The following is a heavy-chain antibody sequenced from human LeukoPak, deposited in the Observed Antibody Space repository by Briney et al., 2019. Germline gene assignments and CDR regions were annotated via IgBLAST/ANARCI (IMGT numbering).Heavy chain of an antibody. Sequence: PSETLSLTCTVSGGSISSYYWSWIRQPPGKGLEWIGYIYYSGSTNYNPSLKSRVTISVDTSKNQFSLKLSSVTAADTAVYYCATQAAGKRNYAFDIWGQGTMVTVSS. CDR1: GGSISSYY. V-gene: IGHV4-59*01. CDR3: ATQAAGKRNYAFDI. J-gene: IGHJ3*02. CDR2: IYYSGST. D-gene: IGHD6-13*01.